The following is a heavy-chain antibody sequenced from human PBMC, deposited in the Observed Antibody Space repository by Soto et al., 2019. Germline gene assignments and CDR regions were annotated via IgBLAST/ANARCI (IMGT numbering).Heavy chain of an antibody. CDR1: GGTFSSYA. V-gene: IGHV1-69*13. CDR2: IIPIFGTA. CDR3: ARGPDYYDSSGGPH. D-gene: IGHD3-22*01. J-gene: IGHJ4*02. Sequence: GASVKVSCKASGGTFSSYAISWVRQAPGQGLEWMGGIIPIFGTANYAQKFQGRVTITADESTSTAYMELSSLRSEDTAVYYCARGPDYYDSSGGPHWGQGTLVTVSS.